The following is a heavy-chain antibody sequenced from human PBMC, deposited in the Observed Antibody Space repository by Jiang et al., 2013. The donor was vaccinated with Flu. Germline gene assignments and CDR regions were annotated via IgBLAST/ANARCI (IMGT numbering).Heavy chain of an antibody. V-gene: IGHV3-21*01. CDR1: GSTFSTYS. CDR2: ISSGSSHI. D-gene: IGHD6-19*01. Sequence: VQLVESGGGLVKPGGSLRLSCAASGSTFSTYSMNWFRQAPGKGLEWVSSISSGSSHIFYADSVKGRFTISRDNAKSSLYLQMNSLRADDTAIYYCARDTTGWARDYWGQGNPGHRLL. J-gene: IGHJ4*02. CDR3: ARDTTGWARDY.